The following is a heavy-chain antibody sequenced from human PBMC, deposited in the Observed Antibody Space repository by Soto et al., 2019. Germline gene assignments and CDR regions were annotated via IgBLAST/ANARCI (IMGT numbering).Heavy chain of an antibody. V-gene: IGHV4-31*03. D-gene: IGHD3-16*01. CDR3: ARDPWGTKWFDP. Sequence: QVQLQESGPGLVKPSQTLSLTCTVSGGPISSGGYYWNWIRQHPGKGLEWIGYIFYSGSTYYNPSLKSRVTISVDMSKNQCSLRLSSVTAADTAVYYCARDPWGTKWFDPWGQGNLVTVSS. CDR2: IFYSGST. CDR1: GGPISSGGYY. J-gene: IGHJ5*02.